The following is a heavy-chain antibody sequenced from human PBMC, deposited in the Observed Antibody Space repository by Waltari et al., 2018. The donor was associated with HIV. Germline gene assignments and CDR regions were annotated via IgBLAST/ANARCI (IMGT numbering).Heavy chain of an antibody. Sequence: QVQLQESGPGLVKPSETLSLTCTVSGGSISSYYWSWIRQPPGKGLEWIGYIYYSGSTNYTPSLKSRVTISVDTSKNQFSLKLSSVTAADTAVYYCARDLGRGFLWGFDYWGQGTLVTVSS. V-gene: IGHV4-59*01. J-gene: IGHJ4*02. CDR3: ARDLGRGFLWGFDY. CDR2: IYYSGST. D-gene: IGHD6-25*01. CDR1: GGSISSYY.